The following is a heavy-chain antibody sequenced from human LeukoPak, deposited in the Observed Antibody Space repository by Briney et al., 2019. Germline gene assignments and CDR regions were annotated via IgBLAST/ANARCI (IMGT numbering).Heavy chain of an antibody. CDR3: AKVTSGYDLADAFDI. J-gene: IGHJ3*02. V-gene: IGHV3-30*18. CDR1: GFTFSSYG. D-gene: IGHD5-12*01. CDR2: ISYDGSNK. Sequence: GRSLRLSCAASGFTFSSYGMHWVRQAPGKGLEWVAVISYDGSNKYYADSVKGRFTISRDNSKNTLYLQMNSLRAEDTAVYYCAKVTSGYDLADAFDIWGQGTMVTVPS.